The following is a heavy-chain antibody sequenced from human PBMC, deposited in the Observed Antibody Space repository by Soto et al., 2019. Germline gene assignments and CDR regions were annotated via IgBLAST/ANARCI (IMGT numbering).Heavy chain of an antibody. CDR1: GYSFTSYG. Sequence: PGESLKISCKGSGYSFTSYGISWVRQAPGQGLEWMGWISAYNGNTNYAQKLQGRVTMTTDTSTSTAYMELRSLRSDDTAVYYCARDRGWRDIVVVPAAMRSHYYYGMDVWGQGTTVTVSS. J-gene: IGHJ6*02. V-gene: IGHV1-18*01. CDR3: ARDRGWRDIVVVPAAMRSHYYYGMDV. D-gene: IGHD2-2*01. CDR2: ISAYNGNT.